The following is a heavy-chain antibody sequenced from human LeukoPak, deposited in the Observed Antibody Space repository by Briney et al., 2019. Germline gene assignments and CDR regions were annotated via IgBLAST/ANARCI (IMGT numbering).Heavy chain of an antibody. J-gene: IGHJ4*02. CDR3: ARGPKYISATGPYYFDY. D-gene: IGHD6-13*01. CDR1: GFTFSGYW. V-gene: IGHV3-21*01. CDR2: ISSGSVYI. Sequence: PGGSLRLSCAASGFTFSGYWMSWVRQAPGKGLQWVASISSGSVYIYYADSMKGRFTISRDNAKNSMYLQMYSLRAEDTAVYYCARGPKYISATGPYYFDYWGQGTPVTVSS.